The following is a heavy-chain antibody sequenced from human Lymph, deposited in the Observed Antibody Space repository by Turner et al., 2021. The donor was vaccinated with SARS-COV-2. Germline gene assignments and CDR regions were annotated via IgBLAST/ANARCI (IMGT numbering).Heavy chain of an antibody. V-gene: IGHV4-59*01. J-gene: IGHJ5*02. D-gene: IGHD2-21*02. Sequence: QFQLKESGPRLVKPLETLSLTCTVPGGSMNNIYWSWIRQTPGKRLEWIGFIFYRGSPNYNPSLKSRATISVDTSESQFSLKLTSVTAADSAIYYCARQTVNNWVDPWGQGTLVTVSS. CDR1: GGSMNNIY. CDR3: ARQTVNNWVDP. CDR2: IFYRGSP.